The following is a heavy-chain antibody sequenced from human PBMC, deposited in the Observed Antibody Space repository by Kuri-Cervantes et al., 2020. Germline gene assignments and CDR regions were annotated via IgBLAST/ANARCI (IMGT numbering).Heavy chain of an antibody. CDR3: ARDFIAVAGTPFDY. CDR1: GFTFSIYA. V-gene: IGHV3-30-3*01. J-gene: IGHJ4*02. CDR2: ISYDGSNK. Sequence: GGSLRLSCAASGFTFSIYAMHWVRQAPGKGLEWVAVISYDGSNKYYADSVKGRFTISRDNAKNSLYLQMNSLRAEDTAVYYCARDFIAVAGTPFDYWGQGTLVTVSS. D-gene: IGHD6-19*01.